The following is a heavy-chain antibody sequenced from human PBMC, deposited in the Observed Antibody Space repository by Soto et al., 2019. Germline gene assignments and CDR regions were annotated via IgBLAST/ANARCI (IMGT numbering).Heavy chain of an antibody. Sequence: TSETLSLTCTVSGGSISSYYWSWIRQPPGKGLEWIGYMYYSGSTNYNPSLKSRVTISVDTSKNQFSLKLSSVTAADTAVYYCARVPGVWGQGTLVTVSS. D-gene: IGHD3-10*01. CDR2: MYYSGST. CDR1: GGSISSYY. V-gene: IGHV4-59*12. CDR3: ARVPGV. J-gene: IGHJ4*02.